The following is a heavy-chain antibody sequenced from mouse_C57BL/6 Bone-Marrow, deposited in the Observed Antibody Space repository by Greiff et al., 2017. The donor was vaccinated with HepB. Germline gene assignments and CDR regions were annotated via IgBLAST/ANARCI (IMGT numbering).Heavy chain of an antibody. CDR1: GFTFSDYG. CDR3: ARPGSSTWYCDV. CDR2: ISSGSSTI. D-gene: IGHD1-1*01. J-gene: IGHJ1*03. V-gene: IGHV5-17*01. Sequence: DVKLVESGGGLVKPGGSLKLSCAASGFTFSDYGMHWVRQAPEKGLEWVAYISSGSSTIYYADTVKGRFTISRDNAKNTLFLQMTSLRSEDTAMYYCARPGSSTWYCDVWGTGTTVTVSS.